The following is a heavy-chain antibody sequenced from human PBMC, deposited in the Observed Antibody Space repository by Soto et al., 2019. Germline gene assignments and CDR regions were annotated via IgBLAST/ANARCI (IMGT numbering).Heavy chain of an antibody. J-gene: IGHJ4*02. CDR3: AHRAYFDSGKQFDY. CDR2: IYWDDEK. Sequence: QITLKESGPTLVKPTQTLTLTCTFSGFSLSTSGVGVGWIRQPPGKALEWLAIIYWDDEKRYSPSLKTRLTAXKXTCXNQVVLTMTNVDPVDTATYYCAHRAYFDSGKQFDYWGQGTLVSVSS. D-gene: IGHD3-10*01. V-gene: IGHV2-5*02. CDR1: GFSLSTSGVG.